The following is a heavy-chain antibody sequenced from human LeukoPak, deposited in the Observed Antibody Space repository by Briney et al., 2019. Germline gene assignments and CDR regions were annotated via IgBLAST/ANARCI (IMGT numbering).Heavy chain of an antibody. J-gene: IGHJ4*02. V-gene: IGHV4-59*01. D-gene: IGHD6-19*01. CDR2: IYYTGST. CDR3: ARAFSSGWYPYSIGGLWFDY. Sequence: SEILSLTCTVSGGSISSYYWSWIRQPPGKGLEWIGNIYYTGSTNYNPSLKSRVTISVDTSKNQFSLKLSSVTAADTAVYYCARAFSSGWYPYSIGGLWFDYWGQGTLVTVSS. CDR1: GGSISSYY.